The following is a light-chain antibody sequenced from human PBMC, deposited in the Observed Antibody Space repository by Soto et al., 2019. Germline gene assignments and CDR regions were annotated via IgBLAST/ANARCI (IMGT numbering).Light chain of an antibody. CDR3: QQYSDWPLT. V-gene: IGKV3-15*01. CDR1: QTVRNNN. CDR2: GAS. Sequence: IVLTQSPATLSLSPGERATLSCRASQTVRNNNLAWYQQKPGQAPRVLIYGASTRATGIPARFSGRGSGPGFTLTISSLQSEDFAVYYCQQYSDWPLTFGGGTKVEI. J-gene: IGKJ4*01.